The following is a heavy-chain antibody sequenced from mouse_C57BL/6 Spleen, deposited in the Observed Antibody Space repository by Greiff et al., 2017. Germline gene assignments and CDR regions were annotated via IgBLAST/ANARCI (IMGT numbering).Heavy chain of an antibody. CDR1: GYTFTSYW. CDR3: ARLDDYAMDY. J-gene: IGHJ4*01. Sequence: QVQLQQPGTELVKPGASVKLTCKVSGYTFTSYWLHWVKQRPGQGLEWIGNINPSNGGTNYNDKFKSKAKLTVYKSSSTAYMQLSSLTSEDSAVYYCARLDDYAMDYWGQGTSVTVSS. V-gene: IGHV1-53*01. CDR2: INPSNGGT.